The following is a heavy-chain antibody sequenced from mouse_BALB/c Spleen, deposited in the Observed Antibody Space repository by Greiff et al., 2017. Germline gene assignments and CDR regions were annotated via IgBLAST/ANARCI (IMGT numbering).Heavy chain of an antibody. CDR1: GYAFTNYL. CDR2: INPGSGGT. Sequence: QVQLQQSGAELVRPGTSVKVSCKASGYAFTNYLIEWVKQRPGQGLEWIGVINPGSGGTNYNEKFKGKATLTADKSSSTAYMQLSSLTSDDSAVYFCARFRPYYAMDYWGQGTSVTVSS. V-gene: IGHV1-54*03. J-gene: IGHJ4*01. CDR3: ARFRPYYAMDY.